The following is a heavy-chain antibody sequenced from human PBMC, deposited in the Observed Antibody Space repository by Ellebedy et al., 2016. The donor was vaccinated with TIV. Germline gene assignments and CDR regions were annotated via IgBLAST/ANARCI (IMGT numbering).Heavy chain of an antibody. J-gene: IGHJ2*01. D-gene: IGHD4-17*01. CDR2: ISSSSSTI. V-gene: IGHV3-48*01. CDR1: GFTFSSYS. CDR3: ASDTTVRPRYWYFDL. Sequence: GGSLRLSCAASGFTFSSYSMNWVRQAPGKGLEWVSYISSSSSTIYYADSVKGRFTISRDNPKNSLYLQMNSLRAEDTAVYYCASDTTVRPRYWYFDLWGRGTLVTVSS.